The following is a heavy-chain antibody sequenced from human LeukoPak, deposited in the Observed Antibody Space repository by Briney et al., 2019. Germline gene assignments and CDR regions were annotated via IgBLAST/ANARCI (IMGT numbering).Heavy chain of an antibody. CDR1: GGSISSGGYY. V-gene: IGHV4-31*03. D-gene: IGHD4-23*01. CDR3: ARYGGYAHDY. J-gene: IGHJ4*02. CDR2: MYYSGTT. Sequence: SQTLSLTCTVSGGSISSGGYYWSWIRQHPGKGLEWIGHMYYSGTTYYNPSLTSRVSISVDTSKNQLSLKLSSVTAADTAVYYCARYGGYAHDYWGQGTLVTVSS.